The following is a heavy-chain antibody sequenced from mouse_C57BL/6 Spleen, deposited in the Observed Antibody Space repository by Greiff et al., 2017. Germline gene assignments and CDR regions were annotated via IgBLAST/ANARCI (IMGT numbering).Heavy chain of an antibody. CDR2: ISPSNGGT. J-gene: IGHJ4*01. CDR1: GYTFTSYW. V-gene: IGHV1-53*01. Sequence: QVQLKQPGTELVKPGASVKLSCTASGYTFTSYWMHWVKQRPGQGLEWVGNISPSNGGTNYNEKFKSKVTLTVDKSSNTAYMQLSSLTSEDSAVYYYARKARAMDYWGQGTTVTVSS. CDR3: ARKARAMDY. D-gene: IGHD3-2*02.